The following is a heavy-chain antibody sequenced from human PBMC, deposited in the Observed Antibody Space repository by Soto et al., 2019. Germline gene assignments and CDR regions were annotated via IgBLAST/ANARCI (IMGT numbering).Heavy chain of an antibody. D-gene: IGHD2-15*01. CDR1: GDSVSSNSAA. CDR2: TYYRSKWYN. Sequence: SQTLSLTCAISGDSVSSNSAAWNWIRQSPARGLEWLGRTYYRSKWYNDYAVSVKSRITIKPDTSKNQFSLQLNSVTPEDTAVYYCARGVLRQGDIVVVVAATWDYWGQGTLVTVSS. J-gene: IGHJ4*02. CDR3: ARGVLRQGDIVVVVAATWDY. V-gene: IGHV6-1*01.